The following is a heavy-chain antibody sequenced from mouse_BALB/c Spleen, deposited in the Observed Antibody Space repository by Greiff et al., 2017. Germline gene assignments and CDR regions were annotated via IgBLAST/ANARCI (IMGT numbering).Heavy chain of an antibody. J-gene: IGHJ4*01. V-gene: IGHV2-2*02. CDR2: IWSGGST. D-gene: IGHD2-3*01. CDR3: AGRLLLYYYAMDY. Sequence: VQLQQSGPGLVQPSQCLSITCTVSGFSLTSYGVHWVRQSPGKGLEWLGVIWSGGSTDNNAAFISRLSISKDNSKSQVFFKMNSLQANDTAIYYCAGRLLLYYYAMDYWGQGTSVTVSS. CDR1: GFSLTSYG.